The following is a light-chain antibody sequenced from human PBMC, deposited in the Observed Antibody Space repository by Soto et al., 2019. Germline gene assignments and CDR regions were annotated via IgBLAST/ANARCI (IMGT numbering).Light chain of an antibody. CDR1: QSIRSN. J-gene: IGKJ1*01. CDR3: QQYNSYSQT. V-gene: IGKV3-15*01. Sequence: EILRTQAPASLSASPWQRATLSGRASQSIRSNVAWYQHKSGQAPRLLIFGASTRATGIPARFSGSGSGTEFTLTISSLQPDDFATYYCQQYNSYSQTFGQGTKV. CDR2: GAS.